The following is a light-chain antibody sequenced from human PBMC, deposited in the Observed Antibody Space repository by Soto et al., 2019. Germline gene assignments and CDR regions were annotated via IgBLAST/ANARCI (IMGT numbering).Light chain of an antibody. CDR2: ADS. CDR1: EAISSY. J-gene: IGKJ3*01. V-gene: IGKV1-9*01. Sequence: DSLLTQSPSFLSASVGDRVIISCRASEAISSYLAWYQQKPGKAPKLLIYADSTLQGGVPSRFSGSGSGTEFTLTISSLQPEDFASYYCQHFKYYPFSFGPGTTVDL. CDR3: QHFKYYPFS.